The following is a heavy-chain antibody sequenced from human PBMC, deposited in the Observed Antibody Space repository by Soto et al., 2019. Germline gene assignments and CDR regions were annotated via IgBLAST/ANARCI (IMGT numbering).Heavy chain of an antibody. CDR2: IYYSGST. V-gene: IGHV4-39*01. D-gene: IGHD6-13*01. J-gene: IGHJ4*02. CDR1: GGSISSSSYY. Sequence: SETLSLTCTVSGGSISSSSYYWGWIRQPPGKGLEWIGSIYYSGSTYYNPSLKSRVTISVDTSKNQFSLKLSSVTAADTAVYYCARLSPSSSWYDGGFDYWGQGTLVTVSS. CDR3: ARLSPSSSWYDGGFDY.